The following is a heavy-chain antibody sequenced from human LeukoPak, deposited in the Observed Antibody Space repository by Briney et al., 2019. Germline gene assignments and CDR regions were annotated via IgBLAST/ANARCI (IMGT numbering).Heavy chain of an antibody. D-gene: IGHD3/OR15-3a*01. Sequence: SETLSLTCIVSGDSISTSNSYWGWIRQPPGEGLEWIGSIYYSGSTYYNTSLKSRVTISVDTSKNQFSLRLNSVTAADTAVYFCARQTGSGLFILPGGQGTLVTVSS. CDR3: ARQTGSGLFILP. CDR2: IYYSGST. J-gene: IGHJ4*02. V-gene: IGHV4-39*01. CDR1: GDSISTSNSY.